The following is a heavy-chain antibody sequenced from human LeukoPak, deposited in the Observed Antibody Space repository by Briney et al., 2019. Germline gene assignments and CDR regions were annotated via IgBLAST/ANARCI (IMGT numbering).Heavy chain of an antibody. Sequence: GGSLILSCAASGFTFSTYWMHWVRHAPGKGLVWVSRLSPDGRSSVYADSVKGRFTVSRDNAKNTLYLQMNSLRAEDTAVYYCTRSPSLGGNYWGFDYWGQGTLVTVSS. V-gene: IGHV3-74*01. D-gene: IGHD1-26*01. CDR1: GFTFSTYW. CDR3: TRSPSLGGNYWGFDY. CDR2: LSPDGRSS. J-gene: IGHJ4*02.